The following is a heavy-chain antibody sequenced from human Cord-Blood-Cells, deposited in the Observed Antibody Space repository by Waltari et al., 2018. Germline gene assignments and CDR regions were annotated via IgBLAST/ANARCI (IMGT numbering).Heavy chain of an antibody. CDR3: ARLAEYSSGWYKDY. V-gene: IGHV4-34*01. D-gene: IGHD6-19*01. J-gene: IGHJ4*02. Sequence: QVQLQQWGAGLLKPSETLSLTCAVYGGSFSGYYWSWIRQPPGKGLEWIGEINHSVSTIYTPSLKSRVTISVDTSKTQFSLKLSSVTAADTAVYYCARLAEYSSGWYKDYWGQGTLVTVSS. CDR1: GGSFSGYY. CDR2: INHSVST.